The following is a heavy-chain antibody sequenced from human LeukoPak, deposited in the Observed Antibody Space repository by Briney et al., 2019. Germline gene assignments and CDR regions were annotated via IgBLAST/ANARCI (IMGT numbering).Heavy chain of an antibody. D-gene: IGHD5-12*01. CDR1: GFTFSSYA. Sequence: PGGSLRLSCAASGFTFSSYAMSWVRQAPGKGLEWVSAISGSGGGTYYADSVKGRFTISRDNSKNTLYLQMNSLRAEDTAVYYCAKGYSGYETRLCFDYWGQGTLVTVSS. CDR2: ISGSGGGT. J-gene: IGHJ4*02. V-gene: IGHV3-23*01. CDR3: AKGYSGYETRLCFDY.